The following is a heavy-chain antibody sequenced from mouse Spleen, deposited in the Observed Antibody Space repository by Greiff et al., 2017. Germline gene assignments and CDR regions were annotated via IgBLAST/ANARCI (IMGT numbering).Heavy chain of an antibody. CDR2: IHPNSGST. Sequence: VQLQQSGAELVKPGASVKLSCKASGYTFTSYWMHWVKQRPGQGLEWIGMIHPNSGSTNYNEKFKSKATLTVDKSSSTAYMQLSSLTSEDSAVYYCARGYDGYPAWFAYWGQGTLVTVSA. CDR1: GYTFTSYW. V-gene: IGHV1-64*01. CDR3: ARGYDGYPAWFAY. J-gene: IGHJ3*01. D-gene: IGHD2-3*01.